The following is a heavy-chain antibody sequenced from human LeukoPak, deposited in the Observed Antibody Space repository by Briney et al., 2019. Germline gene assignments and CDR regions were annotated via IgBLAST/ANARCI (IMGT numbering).Heavy chain of an antibody. CDR1: GYTFTSYG. J-gene: IGHJ4*02. D-gene: IGHD3-22*01. Sequence: ASVTVSCKASGYTFTSYGISWVRQAPGQGLEWMGWISAYNGNTNYAQKLQGRVTMTTDTSTSTAYMELRSLRSDDTAVYYCARDIGSSGPPSGDSWGQGTLVTVSS. CDR3: ARDIGSSGPPSGDS. CDR2: ISAYNGNT. V-gene: IGHV1-18*01.